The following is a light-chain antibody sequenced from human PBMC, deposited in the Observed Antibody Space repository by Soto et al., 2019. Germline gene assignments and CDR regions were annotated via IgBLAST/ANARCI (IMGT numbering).Light chain of an antibody. J-gene: IGKJ1*01. Sequence: TQSPLSLPVIPGEPASISCRSSQSLQHSNGYNYLDWYQQKPGKAPKLLINAASSLQSGVPSRFSGSGSGADFTLTISSLQPEDFATYYCQQSYNSLWTFGQGTKVDIK. CDR3: QQSYNSLWT. CDR1: QSLQHSNGYNY. V-gene: IGKV1-39*01. CDR2: AAS.